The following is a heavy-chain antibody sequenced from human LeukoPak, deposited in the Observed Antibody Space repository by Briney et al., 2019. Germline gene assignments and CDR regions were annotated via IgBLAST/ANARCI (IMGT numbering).Heavy chain of an antibody. Sequence: GGSLRLSCAASGFTFSSYAMRWVRQAPGKGLEWVAVISYDGSNKYYADSVKGRFTISRDNSKNTLYLQMNSLRAEDTAVYYCARDGPGYQNILDYWGQGTLVTVSS. J-gene: IGHJ4*02. CDR3: ARDGPGYQNILDY. CDR2: ISYDGSNK. CDR1: GFTFSSYA. V-gene: IGHV3-30-3*01. D-gene: IGHD3-16*02.